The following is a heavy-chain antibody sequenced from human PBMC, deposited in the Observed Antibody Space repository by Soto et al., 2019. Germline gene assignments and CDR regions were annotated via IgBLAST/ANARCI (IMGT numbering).Heavy chain of an antibody. CDR3: ARVSALRQLARGAFDI. CDR2: INPNSGGT. CDR1: GYTFTGYY. V-gene: IGHV1-2*04. J-gene: IGHJ3*02. Sequence: QVQLVQSGAEVKKPGASVKVSCKASGYTFTGYYMHWVRQAPGQGLEWMGWINPNSGGTNYAQKFQGWVTMTRDTXIXXAYLELRRLRSDDTAVYYCARVSALRQLARGAFDIWGQGTMVTVSS. D-gene: IGHD6-13*01.